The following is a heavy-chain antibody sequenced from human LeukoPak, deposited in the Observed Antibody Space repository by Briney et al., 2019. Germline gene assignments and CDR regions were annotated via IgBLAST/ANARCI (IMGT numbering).Heavy chain of an antibody. V-gene: IGHV3-74*01. CDR3: ARDTSHDIGGIRNAFDI. J-gene: IGHJ3*02. CDR2: IKSDGSRT. CDR1: GFTFSNYW. Sequence: GGSLRLSCAASGFTFSNYWMHWVRQAPGKGLVWVSRIKSDGSRTDYADSVKGRFTISRDNAKNTLYLQMNSLRAEDTAVYYCARDTSHDIGGIRNAFDIWGQGTMVTVSS. D-gene: IGHD3-16*01.